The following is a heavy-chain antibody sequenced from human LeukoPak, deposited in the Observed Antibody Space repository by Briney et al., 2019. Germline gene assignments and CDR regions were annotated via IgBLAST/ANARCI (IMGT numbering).Heavy chain of an antibody. J-gene: IGHJ4*02. CDR2: INHSGST. CDR1: GGSFSGYY. D-gene: IGHD3-22*01. Sequence: SETLSLTCAVYGGSFSGYYWSWIRQPPGKGLEWIGEINHSGSTNYNPSLKSRVSTSVDTSKNQFSLKLSSVTAADTAVYYCARALTYYYDSSGYYTRKGYSSLDYWGQGTLVTVSS. CDR3: ARALTYYYDSSGYYTRKGYSSLDY. V-gene: IGHV4-34*01.